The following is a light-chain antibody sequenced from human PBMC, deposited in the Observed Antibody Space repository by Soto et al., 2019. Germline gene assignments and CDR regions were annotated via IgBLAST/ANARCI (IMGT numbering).Light chain of an antibody. CDR3: QQYDSIPLT. J-gene: IGKJ4*01. CDR2: DAS. Sequence: DIQMSQTQSSLPASVGDRVTITCQASQDIKNYLNWYQQKSGKAPKLLIYDASNLERGVPSRFSGSGSGTDFTFTISSLQPEDIATYYCQQYDSIPLTFGGGSMVDVK. V-gene: IGKV1-33*01. CDR1: QDIKNY.